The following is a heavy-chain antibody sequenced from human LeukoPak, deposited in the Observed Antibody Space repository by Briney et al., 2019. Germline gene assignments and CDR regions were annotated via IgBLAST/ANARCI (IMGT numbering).Heavy chain of an antibody. D-gene: IGHD3-22*01. CDR2: ISAYNGNT. CDR1: GYTFTSYG. Sequence: GASVKVSCKASGYTFTSYGISWVRQAPGQGLEWMGWISAYNGNTNYAQKLQGRVTMTTDTSTSTAYMELRSLRSDDTAVYYCASGTYYYDSSGYYPMDVWGDGTTVTVSS. J-gene: IGHJ6*01. V-gene: IGHV1-18*01. CDR3: ASGTYYYDSSGYYPMDV.